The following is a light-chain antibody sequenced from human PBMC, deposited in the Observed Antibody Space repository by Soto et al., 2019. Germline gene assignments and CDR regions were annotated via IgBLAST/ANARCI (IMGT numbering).Light chain of an antibody. Sequence: QSVLTQPPSVSGAPGQRVTISCTGSSSNIGAGYDVHWYQQLPGTAPKLLIYGNSNRPSGVPDRFSGSKSDTSASLAITGLQAEDEADYYCQSFDSRLSAVIFGGGTKLTVL. CDR3: QSFDSRLSAVI. J-gene: IGLJ2*01. CDR1: SSNIGAGYD. V-gene: IGLV1-40*01. CDR2: GNS.